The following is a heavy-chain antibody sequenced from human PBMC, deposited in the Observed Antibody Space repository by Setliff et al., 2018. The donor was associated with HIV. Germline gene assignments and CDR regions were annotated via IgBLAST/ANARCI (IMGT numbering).Heavy chain of an antibody. CDR1: GGSISSHC. Sequence: SETLSLTCTVSGGSISSHCWSWIRQSPGKALEWIGYIYASGSTNYNPSLKSRVTISLDTSKRQFSLKLSSVTAADTAVYYCARALGYYYDSSGYVDYWGQGTLVTVSS. V-gene: IGHV4-59*11. CDR3: ARALGYYYDSSGYVDY. J-gene: IGHJ4*02. CDR2: IYASGST. D-gene: IGHD3-22*01.